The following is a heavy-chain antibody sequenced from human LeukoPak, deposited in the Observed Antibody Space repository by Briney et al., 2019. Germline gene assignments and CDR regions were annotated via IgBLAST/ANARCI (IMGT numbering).Heavy chain of an antibody. CDR1: GFTFSRYG. CDR3: AKDLETWIEGLGFDY. Sequence: GGSLRLSCAASGFTFSRYGMHWVRQAPGKGLEWVAVISYDGSNEYYADSVKGRFTISRDNSKNTLYLQMNSLRAEDTAVYYCAKDLETWIEGLGFDYWGQGTLVTVSS. V-gene: IGHV3-30*18. D-gene: IGHD3-3*01. CDR2: ISYDGSNE. J-gene: IGHJ4*02.